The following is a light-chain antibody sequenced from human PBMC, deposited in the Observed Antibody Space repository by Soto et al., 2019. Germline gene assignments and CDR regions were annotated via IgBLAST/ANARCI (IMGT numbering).Light chain of an antibody. V-gene: IGKV3-20*01. CDR2: AAS. Sequence: EIVLTQSPGTLSLSPGERATLSCRASQSVTSSYLAWYQQKPGQAPRLLIYAASSRATGIPDRFSGSGSGTDFTLTISRLEPEDFAVYYCQQYGSSPPITFGQG. CDR3: QQYGSSPPIT. CDR1: QSVTSSY. J-gene: IGKJ5*01.